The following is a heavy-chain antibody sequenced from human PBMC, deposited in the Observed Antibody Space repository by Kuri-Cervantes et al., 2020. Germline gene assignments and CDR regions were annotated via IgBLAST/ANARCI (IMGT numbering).Heavy chain of an antibody. V-gene: IGHV1-18*01. J-gene: IGHJ4*02. D-gene: IGHD3-22*01. CDR1: GYTFTSYG. CDR2: ISAYNGNT. Sequence: ASVKVSCKASGYTFTSYGISWVRQAPGQGLEWMGWISAYNGNTNYAEKLQGRVTMTRDTSTSTVYMELSSLRSEDTAVYYCARGGYYDSSGYFVNPRPSDFDYWGQGTLVTVSS. CDR3: ARGGYYDSSGYFVNPRPSDFDY.